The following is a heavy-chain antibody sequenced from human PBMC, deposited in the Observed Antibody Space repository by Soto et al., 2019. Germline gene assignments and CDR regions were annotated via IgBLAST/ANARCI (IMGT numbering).Heavy chain of an antibody. CDR1: GGSFSTDY. V-gene: IGHV4-34*01. CDR3: ARVLAARASRDFDY. D-gene: IGHD6-6*01. J-gene: IGHJ4*02. Sequence: SETLSLTCAVYGGSFSTDYWSWIRQPPGKGLEWIGEINPSGGTNYNPSLKSRVTISVATSKNQFSLKLSSVTAADTAVYYCARVLAARASRDFDYWGQGTLVTVSS. CDR2: INPSGGT.